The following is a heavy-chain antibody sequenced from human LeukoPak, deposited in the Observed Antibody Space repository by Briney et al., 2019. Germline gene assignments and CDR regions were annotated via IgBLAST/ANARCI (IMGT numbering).Heavy chain of an antibody. D-gene: IGHD3-10*01. CDR2: IKQDGSEK. CDR1: GFTFSSYW. CDR3: ARDGIRMVRGVGRGY. V-gene: IGHV3-7*01. Sequence: GGSLRLSCAASGFTFSSYWKSWVRQAPGKGLEWVANIKQDGSEKYYVDSVKGRFTISRDNAKNSLYLQMNSLRAEDTAVYYCARDGIRMVRGVGRGYWGQGTQVTVSS. J-gene: IGHJ4*02.